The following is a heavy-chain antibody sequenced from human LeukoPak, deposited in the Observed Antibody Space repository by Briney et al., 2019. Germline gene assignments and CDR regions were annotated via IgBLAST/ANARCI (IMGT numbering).Heavy chain of an antibody. CDR3: ARSYWTYYYDSSGYSNAFDI. J-gene: IGHJ3*02. CDR1: GYTFTSYG. D-gene: IGHD3-22*01. CDR2: ISAYNGNT. V-gene: IGHV1-18*01. Sequence: ASVKVSCKASGYTFTSYGITWVRQAPGQGLEGMGWISAYNGNTNYAQKLHGRVTMTTDTSTSTDYMEVRSLRSDETAVYCCARSYWTYYYDSSGYSNAFDIWGQGTMVTVSS.